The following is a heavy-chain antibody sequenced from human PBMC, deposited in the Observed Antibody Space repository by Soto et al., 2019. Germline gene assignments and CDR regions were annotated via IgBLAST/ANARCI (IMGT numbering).Heavy chain of an antibody. V-gene: IGHV4-59*01. CDR1: GGSISSYY. D-gene: IGHD3-22*01. Sequence: SETLSLTCTVSGGSISSYYWSWIRQPPGKGLEWIGYIYDSGSTKYNPSLKSRVTMSVDTTNNQFYLKLTYVTAADTAVYYCAREDYFDSGGFPIWGQGTLVTVSS. CDR2: IYDSGST. CDR3: AREDYFDSGGFPI. J-gene: IGHJ4*02.